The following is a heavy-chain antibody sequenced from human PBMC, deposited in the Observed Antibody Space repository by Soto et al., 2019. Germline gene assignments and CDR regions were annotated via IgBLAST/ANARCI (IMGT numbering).Heavy chain of an antibody. V-gene: IGHV3-15*01. D-gene: IGHD3-16*01. Sequence: GGSLRLSCAASGFTFSNAWMSWVRQAPGKGLEWVGRIKSKTDGGTTDYAAPVKGRFTISRDDSKNTLYLQMNSLKTEDTAVYYCTTVSGWGYYYYYGMDVWGQGTTVTVS. J-gene: IGHJ6*02. CDR1: GFTFSNAW. CDR3: TTVSGWGYYYYYGMDV. CDR2: IKSKTDGGTT.